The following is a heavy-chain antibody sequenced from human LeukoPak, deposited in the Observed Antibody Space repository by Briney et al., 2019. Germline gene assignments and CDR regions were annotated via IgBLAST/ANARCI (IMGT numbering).Heavy chain of an antibody. V-gene: IGHV1-2*02. D-gene: IGHD2-21*02. Sequence: ASVKVSCKASGYTLTGNYMHWVRQAPGQGLQWMGWINPDSGGTNYAQKFRGRVTISRDTSISTAYMELSSLRSDDTAVYYCTRGPVTGAFDMWGQGTMVTVSS. CDR2: INPDSGGT. CDR1: GYTLTGNY. J-gene: IGHJ3*02. CDR3: TRGPVTGAFDM.